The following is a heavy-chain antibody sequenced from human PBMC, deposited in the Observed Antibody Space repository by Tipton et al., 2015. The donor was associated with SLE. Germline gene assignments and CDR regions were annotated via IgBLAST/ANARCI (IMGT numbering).Heavy chain of an antibody. CDR2: INHSGST. D-gene: IGHD4-23*01. V-gene: IGHV4-34*01. CDR3: AWSGGNSPAFDI. J-gene: IGHJ3*02. Sequence: TLSLTCAVYGGPFSGYYWSWIRQPPGKGLEWIGEINHSGSTNYNPSLKSRVTISVDTSKKQFSLKLSSVTAADTAVYYCAWSGGNSPAFDIWDQGTMVTVSS. CDR1: GGPFSGYY.